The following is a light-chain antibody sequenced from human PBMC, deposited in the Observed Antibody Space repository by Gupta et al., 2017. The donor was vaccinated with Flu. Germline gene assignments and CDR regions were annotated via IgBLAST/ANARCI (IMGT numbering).Light chain of an antibody. V-gene: IGKV3-11*01. J-gene: IGKJ4*01. Sequence: EIVLTQSPATLSLSPGERATLSCRARQSVRSYLAWYQQKPGQAPRLLIYDASNRDTGIPARFSGSGSGKDLTLTISSLEQEDFASYYCQQRSNWPRLTFGGGTKVEIK. CDR3: QQRSNWPRLT. CDR1: QSVRSY. CDR2: DAS.